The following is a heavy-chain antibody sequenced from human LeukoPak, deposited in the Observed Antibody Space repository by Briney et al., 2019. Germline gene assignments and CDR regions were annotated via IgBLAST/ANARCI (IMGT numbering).Heavy chain of an antibody. CDR1: GGSISSYY. CDR3: ARKNAVNSFDH. CDR2: ISSSSSYT. V-gene: IGHV3-11*03. Sequence: LSLTCTVSGGSISSYYWSWIRQAPGKGLEWVSYISSSSSYTNYADSVKGRFTISRDNAKNSLYLQMNSLRAEDTAVYYCARKNAVNSFDHWGQGTLVTVSS. J-gene: IGHJ4*02. D-gene: IGHD2-2*01.